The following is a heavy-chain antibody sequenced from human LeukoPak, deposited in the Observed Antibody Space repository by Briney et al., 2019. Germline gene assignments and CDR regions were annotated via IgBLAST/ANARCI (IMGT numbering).Heavy chain of an antibody. V-gene: IGHV3-11*01. CDR1: GFTFSDYY. Sequence: GGSLRLSCAASGFTFSDYYMNWVRQAPGKGLEWVSYISGSGTTIDYADSVKGRFTISRDNAKNSLYLQMNSLRAEDTAVYYCARDMELRYFDWLPSEGCFDYWGQGTVVTVSS. CDR2: ISGSGTTI. J-gene: IGHJ4*02. CDR3: ARDMELRYFDWLPSEGCFDY. D-gene: IGHD3-9*01.